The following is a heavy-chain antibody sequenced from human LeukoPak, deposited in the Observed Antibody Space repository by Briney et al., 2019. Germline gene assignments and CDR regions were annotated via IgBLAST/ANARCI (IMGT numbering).Heavy chain of an antibody. CDR2: IYHSGST. Sequence: SQTLSLTCAVSGGSISSGGYSWSWIRQPPGKGLEWIGYIYHSGSTYYNPSLKSRVTISVDRSKNQFSLKLSSVTAADTAVYYCARRRGTILGYNWFDPWGQGTLVTVSS. CDR1: GGSISSGGYS. V-gene: IGHV4-30-2*01. J-gene: IGHJ5*02. D-gene: IGHD3-9*01. CDR3: ARRRGTILGYNWFDP.